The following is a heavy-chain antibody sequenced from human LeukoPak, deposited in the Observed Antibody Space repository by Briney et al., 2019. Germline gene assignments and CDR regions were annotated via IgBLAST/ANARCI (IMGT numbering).Heavy chain of an antibody. CDR3: ATSSWDI. CDR2: ISSSGNTI. J-gene: IGHJ4*02. D-gene: IGHD2-15*01. Sequence: PGGSLRLSCAASGFSFSSYEMNWVRQAPGKGLEWVSYISSSGNTIYHADSVKGRFTISRDNAKNSLYLQMNSLRAEDTAVYYCATSSWDIWGQGTLVTVSS. CDR1: GFSFSSYE. V-gene: IGHV3-48*03.